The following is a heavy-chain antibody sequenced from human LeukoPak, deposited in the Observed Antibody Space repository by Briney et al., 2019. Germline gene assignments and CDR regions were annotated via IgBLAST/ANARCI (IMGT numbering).Heavy chain of an antibody. CDR3: VRGVVLYYYYYMDV. Sequence: SQTLSLTCAISGDSVSSNSAAWNCIRQSPSRGLECLGRTYYRSKWYNDYAVSVKSRITINPDTSKNQFSLQLNSVTPEDTAVYYCVRGVVLYYYYYMDVWGKGTTVTVSS. D-gene: IGHD3-10*01. CDR2: TYYRSKWYN. V-gene: IGHV6-1*01. J-gene: IGHJ6*03. CDR1: GDSVSSNSAA.